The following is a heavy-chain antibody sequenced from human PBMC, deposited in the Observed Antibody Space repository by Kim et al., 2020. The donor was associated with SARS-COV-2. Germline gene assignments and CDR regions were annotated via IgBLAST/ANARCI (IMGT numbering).Heavy chain of an antibody. CDR3: AKDVSSGYFDY. CDR2: T. J-gene: IGHJ4*02. V-gene: IGHV3-23*01. Sequence: TYYADSVKGRFTISRDNSKNTLYLQMNSLRAEDTAVYYCAKDVSSGYFDYWGQGTLVTVSS. D-gene: IGHD6-25*01.